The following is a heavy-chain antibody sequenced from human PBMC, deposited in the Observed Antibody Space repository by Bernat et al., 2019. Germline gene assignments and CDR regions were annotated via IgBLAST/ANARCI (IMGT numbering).Heavy chain of an antibody. CDR2: IKSKTDGGTT. J-gene: IGHJ4*02. CDR1: GCTFRNGW. D-gene: IGHD5-12*01. CDR3: TTDEDSGYGSGLDY. Sequence: GGAGGGGGGGGGAGRRAWAAAGCTFRNGWMSWVRQAPGKGVEWGGRIKSKTDGGTTDYAAPVKGRFTISRDDSKNTLYLQMNSLKTEDTAVYYFTTDEDSGYGSGLDYWGQGTLVTVSS. V-gene: IGHV3-15*01.